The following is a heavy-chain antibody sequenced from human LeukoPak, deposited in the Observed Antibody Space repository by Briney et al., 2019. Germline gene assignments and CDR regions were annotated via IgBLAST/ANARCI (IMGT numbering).Heavy chain of an antibody. V-gene: IGHV4-39*01. CDR3: ARLPRAARTLDY. Sequence: SETLSLTCTVSGGSISSSRYDSGWIRQPPGKGLEWFGSIDYSGSTYYNTSLTRRLTISVDTSKNEFSLKLSSVTAADTAVYYCARLPRAARTLDYWGQGALVTVSS. D-gene: IGHD6-6*01. CDR1: GGSISSSRYD. CDR2: IDYSGST. J-gene: IGHJ4*02.